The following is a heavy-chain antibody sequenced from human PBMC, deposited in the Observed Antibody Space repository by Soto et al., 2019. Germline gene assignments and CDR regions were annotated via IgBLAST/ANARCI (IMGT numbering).Heavy chain of an antibody. CDR2: IWYDGSNK. V-gene: IGHV3-33*01. D-gene: IGHD3-22*01. Sequence: QVQLVESGGGVVQPGRSLRLSCAASGFTFSSYGMHWVRQAPGKGLEWVAVIWYDGSNKYYADSVKGRFTISRDNSKNTLYLQMNSLRAEDTAVYYCARDRNYDSSGYRTDYWGQGTLVTVSS. CDR1: GFTFSSYG. J-gene: IGHJ4*02. CDR3: ARDRNYDSSGYRTDY.